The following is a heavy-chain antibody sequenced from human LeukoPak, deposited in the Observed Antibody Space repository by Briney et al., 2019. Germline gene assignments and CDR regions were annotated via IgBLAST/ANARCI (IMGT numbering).Heavy chain of an antibody. CDR2: TNSGGTST. V-gene: IGHV3-23*01. CDR1: GFPFSDFS. J-gene: IGHJ4*02. CDR3: AKQSYARSLGE. D-gene: IGHD2-8*01. Sequence: GGSLRLSCATSGFPFSDFSMSWVRQAPGKGREWIATTNSGGTSTYYAESVKGRFTISRDNSKNTLYMQMSSLRVEDTAVYYCAKQSYARSLGEGGPGTLVSVSS.